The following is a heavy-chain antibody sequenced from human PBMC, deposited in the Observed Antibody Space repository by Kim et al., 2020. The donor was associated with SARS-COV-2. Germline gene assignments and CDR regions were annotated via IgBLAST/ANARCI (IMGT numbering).Heavy chain of an antibody. J-gene: IGHJ4*02. Sequence: GGSLRLSCAASGFTFSSYWMHWVRQAPGKGLVWVSRINSDGSSTSYADSVKGRFTISRDNAKNTLYLQMNSLRAEDTAVYYCARVGRRWLQHSYFDYWGQGTLVTVSS. V-gene: IGHV3-74*01. D-gene: IGHD5-12*01. CDR1: GFTFSSYW. CDR3: ARVGRRWLQHSYFDY. CDR2: INSDGSST.